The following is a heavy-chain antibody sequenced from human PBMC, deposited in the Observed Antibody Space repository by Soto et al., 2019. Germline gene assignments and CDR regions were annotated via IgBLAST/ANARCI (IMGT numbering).Heavy chain of an antibody. J-gene: IGHJ6*02. V-gene: IGHV3-48*03. D-gene: IGHD3-22*01. CDR3: ARDLLQGNYYYYGMDV. CDR1: GFTFSSYE. CDR2: ISSSGSTI. Sequence: GGSLRLSCAASGFTFSSYEMNWVRQAPGKGLEWVSYISSSGSTIYYADSVKGRFTISRDNAKNSLYLQMNSLRAEDTAVYYCARDLLQGNYYYYGMDVWGQGTTVTVSS.